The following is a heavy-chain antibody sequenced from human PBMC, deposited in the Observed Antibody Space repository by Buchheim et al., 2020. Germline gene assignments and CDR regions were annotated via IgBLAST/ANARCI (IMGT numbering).Heavy chain of an antibody. V-gene: IGHV4-39*01. CDR3: ARHSGSSWYWPFDY. D-gene: IGHD6-13*01. Sequence: QLQLQESGPGLVKPSETLSLTCTVSSGSISSSSYYWGWIRQPPGKGLEWIGSIYYSGSTYYNPSLKSRVTISVDTSKNQFSLKLSSVTAADTAVYYCARHSGSSWYWPFDYWGQGTL. J-gene: IGHJ4*02. CDR2: IYYSGST. CDR1: SGSISSSSYY.